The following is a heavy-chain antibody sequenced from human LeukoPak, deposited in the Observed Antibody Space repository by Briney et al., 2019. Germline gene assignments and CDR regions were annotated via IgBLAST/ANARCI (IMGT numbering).Heavy chain of an antibody. D-gene: IGHD4-11*01. Sequence: GRSLRLSCAASGFTFDDYAMHWVRQAPGKGLEWVSGISWNSGSIGYADSVKGRFTISRDNAKNSLYLQMNSLRAEGTALYYCAKDATTHSSYYYYGMDVWGQGTTVTVSS. CDR3: AKDATTHSSYYYYGMDV. J-gene: IGHJ6*02. CDR1: GFTFDDYA. V-gene: IGHV3-9*01. CDR2: ISWNSGSI.